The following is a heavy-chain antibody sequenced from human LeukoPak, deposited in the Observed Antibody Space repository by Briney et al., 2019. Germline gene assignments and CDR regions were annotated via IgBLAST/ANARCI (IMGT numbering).Heavy chain of an antibody. D-gene: IGHD5-18*01. CDR2: ISGSGGST. J-gene: IGHJ4*02. Sequence: GRSLRLSCAASGFTFSSYAMSWVRQAPGKGLEWVPAISGSGGSTYYADSVKGRFTISRDNSKNTLYLQMNSLRAEDTAVYYCAEDRRYSYGPSDYWGQGTLVTVSS. CDR3: AEDRRYSYGPSDY. V-gene: IGHV3-23*01. CDR1: GFTFSSYA.